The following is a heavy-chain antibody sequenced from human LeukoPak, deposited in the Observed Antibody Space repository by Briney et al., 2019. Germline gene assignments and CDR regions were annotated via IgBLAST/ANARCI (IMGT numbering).Heavy chain of an antibody. V-gene: IGHV4-59*03. CDR1: GGSISTYS. J-gene: IGHJ1*01. CDR2: RYDGGRD. D-gene: IGHD5-24*01. Sequence: RPSETLSLTCTVSGGSISTYSWSWIRQPPGKGLEWIGCRYDGGRDLYNPSLKSRVTISVDASEKQISLSLRSVTAADTAIYYCANTTRVAPDGRAEYFQHWGQGTLVTVSS. CDR3: ANTTRVAPDGRAEYFQH.